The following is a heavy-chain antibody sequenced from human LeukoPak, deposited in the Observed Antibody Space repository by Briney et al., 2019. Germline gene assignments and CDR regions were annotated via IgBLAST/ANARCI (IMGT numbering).Heavy chain of an antibody. CDR2: IYYSGST. V-gene: IGHV4-59*01. CDR3: ARGGKWELPLDY. CDR1: GGSISSYY. Sequence: SETLSLTCTVSGGSISSYYWSWIRQPPGKGLEWIGYIYYSGSTNYNPSLKSRVTISVGTSKNQFSLKLSSVTAADTAVYYCARGGKWELPLDYWGQGTLVTVSS. D-gene: IGHD1-26*01. J-gene: IGHJ4*02.